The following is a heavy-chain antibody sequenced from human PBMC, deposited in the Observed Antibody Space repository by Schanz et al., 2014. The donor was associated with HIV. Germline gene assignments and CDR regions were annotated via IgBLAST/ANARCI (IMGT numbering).Heavy chain of an antibody. CDR3: ARGECDFWSGYCPHFHYFDLDV. Sequence: QVQLVQSGDEVKKPGSSVKVSCKASGGTFNSYAITWVRQAPGQGLEYMGGIIPMFGTANYAQKFQGRVTITADKSTSTAYMELSSLRSEDTAVYYCARGECDFWSGYCPHFHYFDLDVWGPGTSVTVSS. CDR1: GGTFNSYA. V-gene: IGHV1-69*06. D-gene: IGHD3-3*01. CDR2: IIPMFGTA. J-gene: IGHJ6*02.